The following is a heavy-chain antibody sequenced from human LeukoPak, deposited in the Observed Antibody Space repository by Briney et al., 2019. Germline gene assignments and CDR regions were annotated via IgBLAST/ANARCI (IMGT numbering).Heavy chain of an antibody. V-gene: IGHV1-2*02. Sequence: ASVKVSCKASGYTFTGYYMHWVRQAPGQGLEWMGWINPNSGGTNYGQKFQGRVTMTRDTSISTAYMELSRLRSDDTAVYYCAREWLMVRGVRRPYFDYWGQGTLVTVSS. CDR3: AREWLMVRGVRRPYFDY. D-gene: IGHD3-10*01. CDR1: GYTFTGYY. CDR2: INPNSGGT. J-gene: IGHJ4*02.